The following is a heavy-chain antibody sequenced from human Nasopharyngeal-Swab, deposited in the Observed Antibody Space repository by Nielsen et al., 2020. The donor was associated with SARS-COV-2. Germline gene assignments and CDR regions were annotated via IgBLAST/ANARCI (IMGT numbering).Heavy chain of an antibody. CDR3: AKDLTYYYDSSGYNREGYYYYGMDV. J-gene: IGHJ6*02. V-gene: IGHV3-23*03. Sequence: RQAPGKGLEWVSVIYSGGSSTYYADSVKGRFTISRDNSKNTLCLQMNSLRAEDTAVYYCAKDLTYYYDSSGYNREGYYYYGMDVWGQGTTVTVSS. CDR2: IYSGGSST. D-gene: IGHD3-22*01.